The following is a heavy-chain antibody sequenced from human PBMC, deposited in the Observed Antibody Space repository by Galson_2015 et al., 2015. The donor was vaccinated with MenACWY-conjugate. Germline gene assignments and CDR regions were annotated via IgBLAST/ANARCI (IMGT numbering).Heavy chain of an antibody. CDR1: GFTFNNYW. CDR2: IKADGSFS. J-gene: IGHJ4*02. CDR3: ARDNNWTFDS. D-gene: IGHD1-1*01. V-gene: IGHV3-74*01. Sequence: SLRLSCAASGFTFNNYWMHWVRQPPGKGLEWVSYIKADGSFSNYADSVKGRFTISTDNAKNMVYLQMDGLGDEDTAVYFCARDNNWTFDSGGQGPRAPVSS.